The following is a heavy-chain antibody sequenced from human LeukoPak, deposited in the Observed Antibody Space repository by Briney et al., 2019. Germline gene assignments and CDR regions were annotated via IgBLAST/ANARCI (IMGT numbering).Heavy chain of an antibody. J-gene: IGHJ4*02. CDR2: IFGSGGST. CDR1: GFTFSNYA. CDR3: SKWGDYDVLTGYYDSDF. V-gene: IGHV3-23*01. Sequence: GASLRLSCAASGFTFSNYAMSWVRQAPGKGLEWVSAIFGSGGSTYYADSVKGRFSISRDNSKNTLFLQMNSLRVEDTALYYCSKWGDYDVLTGYYDSDFWGQGTLVTVSS. D-gene: IGHD3-9*01.